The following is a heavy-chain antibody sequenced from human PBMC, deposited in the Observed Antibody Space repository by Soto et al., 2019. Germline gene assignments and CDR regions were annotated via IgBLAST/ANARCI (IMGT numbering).Heavy chain of an antibody. CDR3: ARGAVGCSGGTCFHNWFDP. J-gene: IGHJ5*02. CDR2: IYYSGST. D-gene: IGHD2-15*01. Sequence: QVQLQESGPGLVKPSQTLSLTCTVSGGSISSGDYYWNWIRQHPGKGLEWIGYIYYSGSTSYNPSLKSRVTISVDTSKNQFSLKLSSVTAADPAVYSCARGAVGCSGGTCFHNWFDPWGQGTLVTVSS. CDR1: GGSISSGDYY. V-gene: IGHV4-31*03.